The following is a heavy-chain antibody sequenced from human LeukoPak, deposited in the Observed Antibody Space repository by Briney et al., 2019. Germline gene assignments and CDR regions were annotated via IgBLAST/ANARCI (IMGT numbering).Heavy chain of an antibody. Sequence: GASVKVSCKASGYTFISYGISWVRQAPGQGLEWMGWITTYNGDTNYAQKLQGRVTMTTDTSTSTAYMELRSLRSDDTAVYYCAIRGVVDASSRGDFGMDVWGQGTTVTVSS. V-gene: IGHV1-18*01. J-gene: IGHJ6*02. D-gene: IGHD2-15*01. CDR2: ITTYNGDT. CDR1: GYTFISYG. CDR3: AIRGVVDASSRGDFGMDV.